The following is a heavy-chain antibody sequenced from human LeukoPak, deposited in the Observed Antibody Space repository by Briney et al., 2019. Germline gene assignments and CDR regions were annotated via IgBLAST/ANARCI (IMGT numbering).Heavy chain of an antibody. D-gene: IGHD3-22*01. Sequence: ASVKVSYKASGYTFTSYDINWVRQATGQGLEWMGWMNPNSGNTGYAQKFQGRVTMTRNTSISTAYMELSSLRSEHTAVYYCATTRGGDYYYDSSGYWSYGYWGQGTLVTVSS. CDR2: MNPNSGNT. V-gene: IGHV1-8*01. CDR3: ATTRGGDYYYDSSGYWSYGY. J-gene: IGHJ4*02. CDR1: GYTFTSYD.